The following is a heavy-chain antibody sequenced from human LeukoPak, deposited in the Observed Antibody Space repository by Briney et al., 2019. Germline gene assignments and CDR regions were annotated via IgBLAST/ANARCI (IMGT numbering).Heavy chain of an antibody. J-gene: IGHJ4*02. Sequence: GGSLRLSCAASGFTFSSYTMSWVRQAPGKGLEWVSTITTSDGNTYYADSVKGRFTISRDNSKNTLYLQMNSLRAEDTAVYYCATSGYSYGYQQFDYWGQGTLVTVSS. D-gene: IGHD5-18*01. CDR3: ATSGYSYGYQQFDY. CDR2: ITTSDGNT. V-gene: IGHV3-23*01. CDR1: GFTFSSYT.